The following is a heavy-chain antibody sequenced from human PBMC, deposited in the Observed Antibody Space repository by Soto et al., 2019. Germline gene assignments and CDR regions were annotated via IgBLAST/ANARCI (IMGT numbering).Heavy chain of an antibody. CDR1: GDSISSATHY. D-gene: IGHD1-1*01. CDR2: VSSSGNS. CDR3: VGQLTSIYNYFDS. V-gene: IGHV4-31*03. Sequence: SETLSLTCTVSGDSISSATHYWNWIRQHPGKGLEWIGYVSSSGNSYYSPSLKSRVFMSVDTSKNLFSLKLSSVTAADTAIYYCVGQLTSIYNYFDSWGQGTQVTVS. J-gene: IGHJ4*02.